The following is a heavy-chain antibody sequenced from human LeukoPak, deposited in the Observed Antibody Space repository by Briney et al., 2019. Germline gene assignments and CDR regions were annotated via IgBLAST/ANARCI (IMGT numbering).Heavy chain of an antibody. CDR3: TRAAAVGATRWGPDAY. V-gene: IGHV3-7*01. Sequence: SGGSLRLSCAASGFTFSTYWMSWVRQAPGKGLECLANINQDETEKYYVDSVKGRFTISRDNAKSSLYLQMNSLRAEDTAVYYCTRAAAVGATRWGPDAYWGQGTLVTVSS. J-gene: IGHJ4*02. CDR1: GFTFSTYW. CDR2: INQDETEK. D-gene: IGHD1-26*01.